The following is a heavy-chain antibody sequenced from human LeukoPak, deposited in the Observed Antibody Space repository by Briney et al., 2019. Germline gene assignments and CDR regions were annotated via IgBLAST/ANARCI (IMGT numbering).Heavy chain of an antibody. V-gene: IGHV3-33*08. J-gene: IGHJ3*02. CDR3: ARGSGAFDI. CDR2: IWYDGSNK. Sequence: GGSLRLSCAASGFTFSSYSMNWVRQAPGKGLEWVAVIWYDGSNKYYADSVKGRFTISRDNSKNTLYLQMNSLRAEDTAVYYCARGSGAFDIWGQGTMVTVSS. CDR1: GFTFSSYS.